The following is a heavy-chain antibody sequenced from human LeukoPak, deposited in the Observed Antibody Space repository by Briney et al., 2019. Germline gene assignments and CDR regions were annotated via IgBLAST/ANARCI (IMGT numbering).Heavy chain of an antibody. J-gene: IGHJ4*02. Sequence: GGSLRLSCAASGFTFSSYAISWVRQAPGKGLEWVSAISGSGGSIYYADSVKGRFTISRDNSKNTLYLQMNSLRAEDTAVYYCAKPTQINYDFWSGYYLFYYWGQGTLVTVSS. CDR1: GFTFSSYA. D-gene: IGHD3-3*01. CDR3: AKPTQINYDFWSGYYLFYY. CDR2: ISGSGGSI. V-gene: IGHV3-23*01.